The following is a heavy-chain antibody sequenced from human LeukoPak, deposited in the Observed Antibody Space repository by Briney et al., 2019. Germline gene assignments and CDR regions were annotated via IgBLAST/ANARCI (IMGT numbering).Heavy chain of an antibody. CDR2: IYYSGST. CDR1: GGSISSYY. J-gene: IGHJ4*02. D-gene: IGHD2-21*02. V-gene: IGHV4-59*08. Sequence: PSETLSLTCTVPGGSISSYYWSWIRQPPGKGLEWIGYIYYSGSTNYNPSLRSRVTISVDTSKNQFSLKLSSVTAADTAVYYCARHAVTATIYYFDYWGQGTLVTVSS. CDR3: ARHAVTATIYYFDY.